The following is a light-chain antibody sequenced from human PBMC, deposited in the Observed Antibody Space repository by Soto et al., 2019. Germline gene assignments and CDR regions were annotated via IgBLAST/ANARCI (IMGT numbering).Light chain of an antibody. CDR1: ETINNY. CDR2: AAS. Sequence: DIRMTQSPSSLSVSVGDGVTITCRASETINNYLNWYQQKPGRAPKLLIHAASTLQSGVPSRFSGSGSGTDFTLTISSLQPEDFATYSCQQSYTTPWTFGLGTRVGI. J-gene: IGKJ1*01. CDR3: QQSYTTPWT. V-gene: IGKV1-39*01.